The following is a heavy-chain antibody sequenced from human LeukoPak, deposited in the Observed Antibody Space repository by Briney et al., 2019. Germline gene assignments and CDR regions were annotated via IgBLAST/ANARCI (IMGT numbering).Heavy chain of an antibody. J-gene: IGHJ4*02. CDR2: INPSDDDI. V-gene: IGHV1-46*01. D-gene: IGHD3-9*01. CDR1: GYTFSNYY. CDR3: ARTLLTGFYMPPGY. Sequence: GASVKVSCKASGYTFSNYYIHWVRQAPGQGLEWMGKINPSDDDITYAQKFQDRVTMTSDTSTSAVYMGLSSLRSEDTAVYYCARTLLTGFYMPPGYWGQGSLVTVSS.